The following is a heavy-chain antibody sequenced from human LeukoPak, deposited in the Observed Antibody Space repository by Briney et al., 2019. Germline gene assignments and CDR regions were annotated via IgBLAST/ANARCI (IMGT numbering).Heavy chain of an antibody. CDR1: GFTVGTNY. CDR3: AKGYGSGSLLYYYGMDV. CDR2: IYSGSST. D-gene: IGHD3-10*01. J-gene: IGHJ6*02. V-gene: IGHV3-53*05. Sequence: SGGSLRLSCAASGFTVGTNYMSWVRQAPGKGLEWVSLIYSGSSTYYANSVKGRFTISRDNSKNTLYLQMNSLRAEDTAVYYCAKGYGSGSLLYYYGMDVWGQGTTVTVSS.